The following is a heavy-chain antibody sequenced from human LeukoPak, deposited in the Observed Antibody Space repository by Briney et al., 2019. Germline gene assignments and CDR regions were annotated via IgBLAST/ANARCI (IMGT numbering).Heavy chain of an antibody. CDR1: GFTFSNYW. V-gene: IGHV3-74*01. CDR3: ARDKYGGNSNAFDI. CDR2: INSDGSST. Sequence: GSLRLSCAVSGFTFSNYWMHWLRQAPGKGLLWVSRINSDGSSTHYVDSVKGRFTISRDNAKNTLYLQMNSLRAEDTAMYYCARDKYGGNSNAFDIWGQGTMVTVSS. D-gene: IGHD4-23*01. J-gene: IGHJ3*02.